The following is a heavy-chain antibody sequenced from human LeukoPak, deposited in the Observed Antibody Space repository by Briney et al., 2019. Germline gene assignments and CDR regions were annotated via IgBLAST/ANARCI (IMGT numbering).Heavy chain of an antibody. Sequence: GGSLRLSCAASGLTFSSYGMHWVRQAPGKGLEWVAVISYDGSNKYYADSVKGRFTISRDNSKNTLYLQMNSLRAEDTAVYYCAIKSIVGARRYFDYWGQGTLVTVSS. CDR1: GLTFSSYG. CDR3: AIKSIVGARRYFDY. D-gene: IGHD1-26*01. V-gene: IGHV3-30*03. CDR2: ISYDGSNK. J-gene: IGHJ4*02.